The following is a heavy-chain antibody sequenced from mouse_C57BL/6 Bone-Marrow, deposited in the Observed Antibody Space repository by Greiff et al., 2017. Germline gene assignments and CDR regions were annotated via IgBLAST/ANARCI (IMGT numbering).Heavy chain of an antibody. CDR3: ARKEIYDGHYYAMDY. D-gene: IGHD2-3*01. CDR1: GYTFTDYY. Sequence: EVQLQESGPVLVKPGASVKMSCKASGYTFTDYYMNWVKQSPGKSLEWIGVINPYNGGTSYNQKFKGKATLTVDKSSSTAYMELNSLTSEDSAVYYCARKEIYDGHYYAMDYWGQGTSVTVSS. CDR2: INPYNGGT. V-gene: IGHV1-19*01. J-gene: IGHJ4*01.